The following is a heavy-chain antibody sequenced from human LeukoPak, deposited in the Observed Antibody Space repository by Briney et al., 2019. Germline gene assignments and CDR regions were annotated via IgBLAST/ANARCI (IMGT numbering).Heavy chain of an antibody. CDR3: ARVAMVRGVTIDY. CDR1: GASFTNYY. Sequence: SETLSLTCTVSGASFTNYYWSWIRQPPGQGLEWIGFSSYNGNTNYNPSLKSRVTISVDTSKNQFSLNLSSVTAADTAVYYCARVAMVRGVTIDYWGQGTLVTVSS. D-gene: IGHD3-10*01. CDR2: SSYNGNT. V-gene: IGHV4-59*12. J-gene: IGHJ4*02.